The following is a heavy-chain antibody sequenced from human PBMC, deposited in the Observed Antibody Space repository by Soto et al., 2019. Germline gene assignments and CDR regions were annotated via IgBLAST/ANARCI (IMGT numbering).Heavy chain of an antibody. Sequence: PSQTLSLTCAISGDSVSSNSAAWNWIRQSPSRGLEWLGRTYYRSKWYNDYAVPVKSRITINPDTSKNQFSLQLNSVTPEDTAVYYCARDLYCTNGVCYYYYYGMDVWGQGTTVTVAS. J-gene: IGHJ6*02. CDR3: ARDLYCTNGVCYYYYYGMDV. V-gene: IGHV6-1*01. D-gene: IGHD2-8*01. CDR1: GDSVSSNSAA. CDR2: TYYRSKWYN.